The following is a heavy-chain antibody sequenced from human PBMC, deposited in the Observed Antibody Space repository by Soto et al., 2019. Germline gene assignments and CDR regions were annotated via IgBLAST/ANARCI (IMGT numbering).Heavy chain of an antibody. CDR3: ATCAAAPGNC. J-gene: IGHJ4*02. V-gene: IGHV3-7*01. CDR1: GFTLSSYW. Sequence: EVHLVESGGGLVQPGGSLRLSCAASGFTLSSYWMSWVRQAPGKGLEWVANIKQDGSDKYYVDSVKARFTISRDNGKNSLYLQMNSLRDEGTAVYYCATCAAAPGNCWGQEPLLTLS. D-gene: IGHD6-13*01. CDR2: IKQDGSDK.